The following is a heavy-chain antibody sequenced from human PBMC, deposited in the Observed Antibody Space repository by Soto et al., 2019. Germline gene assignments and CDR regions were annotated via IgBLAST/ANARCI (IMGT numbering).Heavy chain of an antibody. D-gene: IGHD3-3*01. Sequence: GASVKVSCNAPGDTFTSYYRNWVRQAPGQGLEWMGVINPHGGSTKYAQKFQVRITMTRDTSRSTVYMELSSLRSDDTAIYYCARSSGGNFGIIIEGSNWFDPWGQGTLVTVSS. CDR3: ARSSGGNFGIIIEGSNWFDP. J-gene: IGHJ5*02. V-gene: IGHV1-46*01. CDR1: GDTFTSYY. CDR2: INPHGGST.